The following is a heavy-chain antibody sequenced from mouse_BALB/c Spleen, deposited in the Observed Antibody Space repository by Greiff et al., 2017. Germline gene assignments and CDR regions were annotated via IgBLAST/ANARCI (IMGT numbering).Heavy chain of an antibody. CDR3: ARERDYGRYYYAMDY. Sequence: VKLMESGPGLVQPSQSLSITCTVSGFSLTSYGVHWVRQSPGKGLEWLGVIWSGGSTDYNAAFISRLSISKDNSKSQVFFKMNSLQANDTAIYYCARERDYGRYYYAMDYWGQGTSVTVSS. J-gene: IGHJ4*01. CDR2: IWSGGST. D-gene: IGHD1-1*01. CDR1: GFSLTSYG. V-gene: IGHV2-2*02.